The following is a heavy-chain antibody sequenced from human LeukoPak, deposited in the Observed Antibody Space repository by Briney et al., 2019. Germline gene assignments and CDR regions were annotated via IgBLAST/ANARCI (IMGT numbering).Heavy chain of an antibody. V-gene: IGHV1-2*02. D-gene: IGHD2-21*02. Sequence: ALVKVFCKASGYTFTGYYMHWVRQAPGQGLEWMGWINPNSGGTNYAQKFHGRVTMTRDTSISTAYMELSRLRSDDTAVYYCARGNWHSVVVTAIPYYYGMDVWGQGTTVTVSS. CDR3: ARGNWHSVVVTAIPYYYGMDV. CDR2: INPNSGGT. J-gene: IGHJ6*02. CDR1: GYTFTGYY.